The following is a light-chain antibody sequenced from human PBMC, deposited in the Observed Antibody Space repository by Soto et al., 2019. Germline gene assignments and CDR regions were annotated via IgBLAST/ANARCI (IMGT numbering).Light chain of an antibody. CDR3: QQYYRSSIT. J-gene: IGKJ5*01. CDR1: QSLNNY. CDR2: DAS. V-gene: IGKV1-5*01. Sequence: IHMTQSPSTLSAYVGDKVTITFRASQSLNNYLSWYQQKPGKAPKLLIYDASTLERGVPSRFSGTGSGTEFTLTISSLQPDDFTTYYCQQYYRSSITFGQGTRLAIK.